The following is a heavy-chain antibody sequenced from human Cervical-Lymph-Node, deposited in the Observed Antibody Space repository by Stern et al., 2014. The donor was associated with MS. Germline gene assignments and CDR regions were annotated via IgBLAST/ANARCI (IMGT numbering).Heavy chain of an antibody. CDR2: ISGTSAGT. CDR1: GFTFSRFA. D-gene: IGHD3-16*01. J-gene: IGHJ4*02. V-gene: IGHV3-23*04. CDR3: AKLGISIDVITPHHFDN. Sequence: EVQLVESGGNLVQPGGSLRLSCAASGFTFSRFAMTWVRQAPGKGLEWVAAISGTSAGTHYADSVKGRFTISRDNFRTTLFLQMNSLRAEDTAVYYCAKLGISIDVITPHHFDNWGQGTLVTVSS.